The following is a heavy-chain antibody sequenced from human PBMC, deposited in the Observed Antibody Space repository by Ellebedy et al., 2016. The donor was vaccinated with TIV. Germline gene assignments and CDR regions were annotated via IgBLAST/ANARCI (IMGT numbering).Heavy chain of an antibody. CDR1: GFTFNSYW. CDR3: ATDGSYGDHLSPTHAFVM. J-gene: IGHJ3*02. CDR2: IKQDESEK. Sequence: GGSLRLSCAASGFTFNSYWMTWVRQAPGKGLEWVANIKQDESEKFYVDSVTGRFTISRDNAKNSLYLQMNSLRAEDTAVYYCATDGSYGDHLSPTHAFVMWGQGTMVTVSA. V-gene: IGHV3-7*01. D-gene: IGHD1-26*01.